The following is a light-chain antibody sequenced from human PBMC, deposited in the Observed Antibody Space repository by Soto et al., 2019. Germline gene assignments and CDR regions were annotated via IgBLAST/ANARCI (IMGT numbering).Light chain of an antibody. CDR2: GAS. J-gene: IGKJ1*01. Sequence: EIVMTQSPATLSVSQGERATLSCRASQSVSSKLAWYQQKPGQVPRVLIYGASTRATGIPARFSGSGSGTEFTLTISSLQSEDFAVYFCQHYNDWPPTWTFGQGTKVDIK. CDR3: QHYNDWPPTWT. CDR1: QSVSSK. V-gene: IGKV3-15*01.